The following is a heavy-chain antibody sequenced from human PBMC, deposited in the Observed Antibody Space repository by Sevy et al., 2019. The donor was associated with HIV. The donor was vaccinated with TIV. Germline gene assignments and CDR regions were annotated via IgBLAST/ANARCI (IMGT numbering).Heavy chain of an antibody. J-gene: IGHJ4*02. CDR2: IKADGSDK. CDR3: AHETFGRFES. V-gene: IGHV3-7*01. CDR1: GFTLSANW. D-gene: IGHD3-16*01. Sequence: GGSLRLSCAASGFTLSANWMNWVRQAPGKGREWVANIKADGSDKHYVDSVEGRLTISRDNAKNLLFLQMNSLRVEDTAVYYCAHETFGRFESWGQGTLVTVSS.